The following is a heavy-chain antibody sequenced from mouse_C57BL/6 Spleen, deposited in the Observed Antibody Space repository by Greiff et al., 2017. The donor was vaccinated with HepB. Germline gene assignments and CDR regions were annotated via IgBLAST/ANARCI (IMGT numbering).Heavy chain of an antibody. D-gene: IGHD1-1*01. CDR2: IWWDDDT. Sequence: QVTLKECGPGILQPSQTLSLTCSFSGFSLSTFGMGVGWIRQPSGKGLEWLAHIWWDDDTYYNPALKSRLTISKDTSKNQVFLKIANVDTADTATSYCARIAYYYGSSPFDYGGQGTTLTGSS. J-gene: IGHJ2*01. CDR1: GFSLSTFGMG. V-gene: IGHV8-8*01. CDR3: ARIAYYYGSSPFDY.